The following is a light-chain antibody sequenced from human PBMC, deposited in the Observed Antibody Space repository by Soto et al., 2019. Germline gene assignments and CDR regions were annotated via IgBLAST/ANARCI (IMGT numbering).Light chain of an antibody. CDR3: QKYHSAPLT. CDR2: TAS. V-gene: IGKV1-27*01. Sequence: DIQMTQSPSFLSASVGDRVTLTCRASQAISSSLAWYQQKPGRVPKLLIYTASTLQSGVPSRFSGSGSGTDFTLTISSLQPEDVATYYCQKYHSAPLTFGGGTKVDIK. J-gene: IGKJ4*01. CDR1: QAISSS.